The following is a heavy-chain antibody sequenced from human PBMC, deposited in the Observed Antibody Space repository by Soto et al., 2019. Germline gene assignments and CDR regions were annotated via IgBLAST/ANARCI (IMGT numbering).Heavy chain of an antibody. J-gene: IGHJ6*02. Sequence: QLQLHESGPGLVKPSETLSLTCNVSGDSIGRFYWSWIRQSAGTGLGWVGRVYSTGGATYNPALKGRVTISLDRSTNHVSLEMNSVTAADTAVYFCARDLSGTGLDIWGRGTRVSVSS. V-gene: IGHV4-4*07. D-gene: IGHD1-26*01. CDR2: VYSTGGA. CDR1: GDSIGRFY. CDR3: ARDLSGTGLDI.